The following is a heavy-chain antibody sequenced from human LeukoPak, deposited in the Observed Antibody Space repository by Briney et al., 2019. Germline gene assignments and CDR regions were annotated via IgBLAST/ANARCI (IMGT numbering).Heavy chain of an antibody. CDR3: ARSSTGTRSAGDY. CDR1: GGIFSSYA. CDR2: IIPIFGTA. D-gene: IGHD5/OR15-5a*01. J-gene: IGHJ4*02. V-gene: IGHV1-69*05. Sequence: GSSVKVSCKASGGIFSSYAISWVRQAPGQGLEWMGGIIPIFGTANYAQKFQGRVTITTDESTSTAYMELSSLRSEDTAVYYCARSSTGTRSAGDYWGQGTLVTVSS.